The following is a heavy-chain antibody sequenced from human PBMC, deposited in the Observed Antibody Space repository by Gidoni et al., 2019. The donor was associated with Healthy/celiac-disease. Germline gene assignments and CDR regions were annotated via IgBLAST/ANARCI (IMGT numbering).Heavy chain of an antibody. CDR2: INHSGST. V-gene: IGHV4-34*01. CDR3: AGPITVYAFDI. CDR1: GGSFSGYY. Sequence: QVQLQQWGAGLLKPWETLSLTCAVYGGSFSGYYWSWIRQPPGKGLEWIGEINHSGSTNYNPSLKSRVTISVDTSKNQFSLKLSSVTAADTALYYCAGPITVYAFDIWGQGTMVTVSS. J-gene: IGHJ3*02. D-gene: IGHD3-16*01.